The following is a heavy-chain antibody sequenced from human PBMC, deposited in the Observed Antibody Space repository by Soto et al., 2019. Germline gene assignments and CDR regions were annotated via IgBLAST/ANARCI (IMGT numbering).Heavy chain of an antibody. D-gene: IGHD2-8*01. CDR1: GFTFSSYA. CDR2: ISGSGGST. V-gene: IGHV3-23*01. Sequence: GGSLRLSCAASGFTFSSYAMSWVRQAPGKGLEWVSAISGSGGSTYYADSVKGRFTIARDNSKNTLYLQMNSLRAEDTAVYYCAKDPGPLGYCTNGVCYTGWFDPWGQGTLVTVSS. CDR3: AKDPGPLGYCTNGVCYTGWFDP. J-gene: IGHJ5*02.